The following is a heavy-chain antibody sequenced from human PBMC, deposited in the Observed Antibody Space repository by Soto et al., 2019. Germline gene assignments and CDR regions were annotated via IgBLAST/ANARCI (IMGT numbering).Heavy chain of an antibody. Sequence: PSATLTHTCSVSGRTMRSNYWSWIRQSPDKGLEWLGYVFYGGTDYNPSLGGRVSMSVETSKSQFSLKLTSVTVADTAVYYCASYRGALYFESWGPGILVTVSS. CDR1: GRTMRSNY. D-gene: IGHD3-16*01. CDR3: ASYRGALYFES. J-gene: IGHJ4*02. V-gene: IGHV4-59*01. CDR2: VFYGGT.